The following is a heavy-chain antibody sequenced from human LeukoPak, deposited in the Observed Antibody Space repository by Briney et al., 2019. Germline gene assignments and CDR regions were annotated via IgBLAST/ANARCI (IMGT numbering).Heavy chain of an antibody. Sequence: ASVKVSCKASGYTFTSYGISWVRQAPGQGLEWMGWISAYNGNTNYAQKLQGRVTMTTDTSTSTAYMELRSLRSDDTAVYYCARNYDILTGYWHFDYWGQGTLVTVSS. CDR1: GYTFTSYG. D-gene: IGHD3-9*01. CDR2: ISAYNGNT. CDR3: ARNYDILTGYWHFDY. J-gene: IGHJ4*02. V-gene: IGHV1-18*01.